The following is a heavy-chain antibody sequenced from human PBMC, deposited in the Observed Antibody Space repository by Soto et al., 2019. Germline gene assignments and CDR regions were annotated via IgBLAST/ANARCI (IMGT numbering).Heavy chain of an antibody. Sequence: XSVKVACKASGYPFTTYGIIWVRQAPGQGLEWMGWISIYSGNTGYAHNLQGRVTITRDTSTSTAYMELRSLRSDDTAVYYCARDNGGGTSPCGQRTLVTVSS. D-gene: IGHD1-26*01. CDR2: ISIYSGNT. CDR1: GYPFTTYG. V-gene: IGHV1-18*04. CDR3: ARDNGGGTSP. J-gene: IGHJ5*02.